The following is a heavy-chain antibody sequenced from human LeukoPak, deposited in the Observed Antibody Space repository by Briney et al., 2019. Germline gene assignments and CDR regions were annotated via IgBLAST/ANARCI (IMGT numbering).Heavy chain of an antibody. J-gene: IGHJ5*02. CDR3: ARGGFGLRPHNWFDP. Sequence: PGGSLRLSCAASGFTFSSYGMHWVRQAPGKGLEWVAVIWYDGSNKYYADSVKGRFTISRDNSKNTLYLQMNSLRAEDTAVYYCARGGFGLRPHNWFDPWGQGTLVTVSS. CDR2: IWYDGSNK. D-gene: IGHD5-12*01. V-gene: IGHV3-33*01. CDR1: GFTFSSYG.